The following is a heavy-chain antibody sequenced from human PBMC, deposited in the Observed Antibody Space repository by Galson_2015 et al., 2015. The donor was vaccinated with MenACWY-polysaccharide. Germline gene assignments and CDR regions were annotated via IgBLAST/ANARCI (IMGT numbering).Heavy chain of an antibody. D-gene: IGHD2-8*02. CDR2: IKSKPNGGTI. J-gene: IGHJ4*02. CDR1: GFIISNAW. V-gene: IGHV3-15*01. CDR3: STGDGHTTGFDY. Sequence: SLRLSCAGSGFIISNAWMNWVRQAPGKGLEWVGRIKSKPNGGTIEYAAPVKGRFTISRDDSKNTVYVQMNSLKTEDTAVYYCSTGDGHTTGFDYWGQGALVIVSS.